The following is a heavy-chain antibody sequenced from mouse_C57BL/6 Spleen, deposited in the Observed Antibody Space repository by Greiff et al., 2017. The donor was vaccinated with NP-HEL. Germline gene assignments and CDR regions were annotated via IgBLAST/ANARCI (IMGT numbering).Heavy chain of an antibody. CDR3: ARSERREYYFDY. V-gene: IGHV1-54*01. Sequence: VQLQQSGAELVRPGTSVKVSCKASGYAFTNYLIEWVKQRPGQGLEWIGVINPGSGGTNYNEKFKGKATLTADKSSSTAYMQLSSLTSEDSAVYFCARSERREYYFDYWGQGTTLTVSS. J-gene: IGHJ2*01. CDR2: INPGSGGT. CDR1: GYAFTNYL.